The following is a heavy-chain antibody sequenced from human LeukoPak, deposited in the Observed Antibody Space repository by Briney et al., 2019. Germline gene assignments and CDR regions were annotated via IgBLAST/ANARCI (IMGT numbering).Heavy chain of an antibody. V-gene: IGHV3-21*01. CDR3: ARAAPYCGGDCYFDY. D-gene: IGHD2-21*02. CDR1: VFTFSSYS. J-gene: IGHJ4*02. CDR2: ISSSSSYM. Sequence: GGSLRLSCAASVFTFSSYSMNWVRQAPGKGLEWVSSISSSSSYMYYADSVKGRFTISRDNAKNSLYPQMNSLRAEDTAVYYCARAAPYCGGDCYFDYWGQGTLVTVSS.